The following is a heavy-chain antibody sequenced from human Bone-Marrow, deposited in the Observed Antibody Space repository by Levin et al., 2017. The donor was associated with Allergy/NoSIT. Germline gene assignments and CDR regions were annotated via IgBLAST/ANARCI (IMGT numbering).Heavy chain of an antibody. J-gene: IGHJ4*02. CDR2: ISSSSSYI. CDR3: ARVERQWLSPYYFDY. Sequence: GGSLRLSCAASGFTFSSYSMNWVRQAPGKGLEWVSSISSSSSYIYYADSVKGRFTISRDNAKNSLYLQMNSLRAEDTAVYYCARVERQWLSPYYFDYWGQGTLVTVSS. D-gene: IGHD6-19*01. CDR1: GFTFSSYS. V-gene: IGHV3-21*01.